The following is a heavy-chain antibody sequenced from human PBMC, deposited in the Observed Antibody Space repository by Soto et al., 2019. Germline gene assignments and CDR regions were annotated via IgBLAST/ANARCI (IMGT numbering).Heavy chain of an antibody. V-gene: IGHV4-31*11. Sequence: QLQLRESGPGLVKPSQTLSLTCAVSGGSISNGGYYWSWIRQHPGKGLEWIGSIYFSGSTYYNPSLKSRVTLSVATPKNQFSLKLSSVTAADTAVYYCARDSHSQQPNHRWGGGYMDVWGKGTTVTVSS. D-gene: IGHD6-13*01. CDR1: GGSISNGGYY. CDR3: ARDSHSQQPNHRWGGGYMDV. CDR2: IYFSGST. J-gene: IGHJ6*03.